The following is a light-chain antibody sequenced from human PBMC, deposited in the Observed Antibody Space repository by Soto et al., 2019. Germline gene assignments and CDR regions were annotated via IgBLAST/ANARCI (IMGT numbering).Light chain of an antibody. Sequence: EIVLTQSPATLSFSPGERATLSCRASQSVSSYLAWYQQKPGQAPRLLIYDASNRATGIPARFSGSGSGTDFPLTIVSLEPEDFAVYYCQQRSNWPGTFGPGTKVDLK. CDR3: QQRSNWPGT. CDR2: DAS. CDR1: QSVSSY. V-gene: IGKV3-11*01. J-gene: IGKJ3*01.